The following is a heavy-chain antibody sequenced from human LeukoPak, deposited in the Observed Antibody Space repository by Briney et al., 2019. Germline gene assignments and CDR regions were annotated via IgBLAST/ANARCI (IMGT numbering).Heavy chain of an antibody. CDR2: IYSSGST. CDR1: GGSITSYY. Sequence: SETLSLTCTVSGGSITSYYWSWIRQPPGKGLEWIGYIYSSGSTNYNPSLKSRVTISVDTSKNQFSLKLSSVTAADTAVYYCARDPSGYYDSSGYLWGQGILVTVSS. V-gene: IGHV4-59*01. J-gene: IGHJ5*02. CDR3: ARDPSGYYDSSGYL. D-gene: IGHD3-22*01.